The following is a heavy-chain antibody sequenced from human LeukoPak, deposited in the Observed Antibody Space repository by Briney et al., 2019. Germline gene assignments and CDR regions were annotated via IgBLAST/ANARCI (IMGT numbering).Heavy chain of an antibody. CDR3: AITVEQPRKNWFDP. Sequence: SETLSFTCTVSGGSISSSSYYWGWIRQPPGKGLEWIGSIYYSGNTYYNPSLKSRVTISVDTSKNQFSLKLSSVTAADTAVYYCAITVEQPRKNWFDPWGQATLVTVSS. J-gene: IGHJ5*02. CDR2: IYYSGNT. V-gene: IGHV4-39*01. CDR1: GGSISSSSYY. D-gene: IGHD1/OR15-1a*01.